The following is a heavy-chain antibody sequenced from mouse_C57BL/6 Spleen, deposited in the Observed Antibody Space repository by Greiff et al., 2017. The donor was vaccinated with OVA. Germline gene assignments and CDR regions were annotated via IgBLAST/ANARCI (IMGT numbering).Heavy chain of an antibody. Sequence: QVQLKESGAELMKPGASVKLSCKASGYTFTGYWIEWVKQRPGHGLEWIGEIFPGSGSTNYNAKFKGKATFTADTSSNTAYMQLSSLTADDSAIECCAGYYDEAMDYWGQGTSVTVSS. V-gene: IGHV1-9*01. J-gene: IGHJ4*01. D-gene: IGHD1-1*01. CDR3: AGYYDEAMDY. CDR1: GYTFTGYW. CDR2: IFPGSGST.